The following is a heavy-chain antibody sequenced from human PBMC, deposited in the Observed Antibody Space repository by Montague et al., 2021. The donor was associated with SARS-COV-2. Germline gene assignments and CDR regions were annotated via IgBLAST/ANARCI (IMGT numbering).Heavy chain of an antibody. D-gene: IGHD6-19*01. V-gene: IGHV4-39*01. CDR1: GGSISSSSYY. CDR3: ARQRRGGLVSTPRFFDY. Sequence: SETLSLTCTVSGGSISSSSYYWGWIRLLPGKGLEWIGSIYYSGSTYYNPSLKSRVTISVDTSKNQFSLKLSSVTAADTAVYYCARQRRGGLVSTPRFFDYWGQGTLVTVSS. J-gene: IGHJ4*02. CDR2: IYYSGST.